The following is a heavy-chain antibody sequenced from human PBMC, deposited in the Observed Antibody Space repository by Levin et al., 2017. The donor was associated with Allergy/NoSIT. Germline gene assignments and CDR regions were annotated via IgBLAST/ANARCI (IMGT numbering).Heavy chain of an antibody. CDR2: ISSSSSYI. Sequence: GESLKISCAASGFTFSSYSMNWVRQAPGKGLEWVSSISSSSSYIYYADSVKGRFTISRDNAKNSLYLQMNSLRAEDTAVYYCARVGMDYDILTGHRAFDIWGQGTMVTVSS. V-gene: IGHV3-21*01. J-gene: IGHJ3*02. D-gene: IGHD3-9*01. CDR3: ARVGMDYDILTGHRAFDI. CDR1: GFTFSSYS.